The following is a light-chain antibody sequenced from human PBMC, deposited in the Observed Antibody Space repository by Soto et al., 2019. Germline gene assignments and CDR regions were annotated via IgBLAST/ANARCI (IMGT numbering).Light chain of an antibody. J-gene: IGLJ2*01. CDR2: STT. CDR1: SGVVTSDNY. V-gene: IGLV7-43*01. Sequence: QAVVTQEPSLTVSPGGTVTLTCASSSGVVTSDNYPHWFQQKPGQAPRALIYSTTFKHSWTPARFSGSLLGGKAALTLSSVQAEDQAEYYSLLYYGGAHVVFGGGTKLTVL. CDR3: LLYYGGAHVV.